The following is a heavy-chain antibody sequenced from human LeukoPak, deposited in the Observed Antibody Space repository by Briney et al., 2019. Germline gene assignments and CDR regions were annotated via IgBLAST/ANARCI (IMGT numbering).Heavy chain of an antibody. V-gene: IGHV3-21*05. CDR3: AREHYDSSGYYGY. Sequence: GGSLRLSYVASGFTFSSYAMSWVRQAPGKGREWVSYISSSSSYTNYADSVKGRFTISRDNAKNSLYLQMNSLRAEDTAVYYCAREHYDSSGYYGYWGQGTLVTVSS. CDR2: ISSSSSYT. J-gene: IGHJ4*02. CDR1: GFTFSSYA. D-gene: IGHD3-22*01.